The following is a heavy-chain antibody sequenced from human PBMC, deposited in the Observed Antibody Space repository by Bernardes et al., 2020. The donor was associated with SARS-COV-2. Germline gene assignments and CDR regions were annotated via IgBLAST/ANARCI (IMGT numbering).Heavy chain of an antibody. CDR1: GFTFSSYW. J-gene: IGHJ4*02. V-gene: IGHV3-74*01. CDR2: ISPDGSTT. CDR3: VRGPSDGHGRFEY. Sequence: GGSLRLSCAASGFTFSSYWMHWVRQAPGKGLEWVSRISPDGSTTTYADSVKGRFTISRDNARNTLYLQMNSLGVEDTAVYFCVRGPSDGHGRFEYWGQGTLGTISS.